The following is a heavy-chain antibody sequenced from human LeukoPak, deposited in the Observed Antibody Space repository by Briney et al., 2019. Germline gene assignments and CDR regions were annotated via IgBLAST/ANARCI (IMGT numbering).Heavy chain of an antibody. V-gene: IGHV4-4*09. CDR3: ARLTRLSTSPDRYYLDY. D-gene: IGHD6-6*01. CDR2: IYTSGGT. J-gene: IGHJ4*02. CDR1: GDSLSSYY. Sequence: PSETLSLTCTVSGDSLSSYYWSWIRQPPGKGLEWIGYIYTSGGTNYIPSLKGRVTISIDTSKNQFSLKLSSVTAADSAVYYCARLTRLSTSPDRYYLDYWGQGTLVTVS.